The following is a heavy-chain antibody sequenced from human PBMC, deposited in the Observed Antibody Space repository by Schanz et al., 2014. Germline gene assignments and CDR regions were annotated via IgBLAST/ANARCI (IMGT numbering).Heavy chain of an antibody. CDR2: ISSGGGST. D-gene: IGHD2-2*01. J-gene: IGHJ6*03. V-gene: IGHV3-23*01. CDR1: GFSFTTYA. Sequence: EVQLLESGGGLVQPGGSLRLSCASSGFSFTTYAMSWVRQAPGKGLEWVSSISSGGGSTYYADSVKGRFTISRDNSKNTLYLQMKSLRAEDTAVYYRARVKYCTITRCYRTETEGIYYMDVWGKGTTVTVSS. CDR3: ARVKYCTITRCYRTETEGIYYMDV.